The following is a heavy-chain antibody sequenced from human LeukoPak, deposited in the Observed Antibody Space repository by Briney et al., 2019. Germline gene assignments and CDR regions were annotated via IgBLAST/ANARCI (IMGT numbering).Heavy chain of an antibody. CDR1: GFTFSAYS. J-gene: IGHJ6*03. V-gene: IGHV3-23*01. Sequence: GGSLRLSCAASGFTFSAYSMNWVRQAPGKGLEWVSAISGSGGSTYYADSVKGRFTISRDNSKNTLYLQMNSLRAEDTAVYYCAKDLGNYYYYMDVWGKGTTVTVSS. CDR3: AKDLGNYYYYMDV. D-gene: IGHD3-10*01. CDR2: ISGSGGST.